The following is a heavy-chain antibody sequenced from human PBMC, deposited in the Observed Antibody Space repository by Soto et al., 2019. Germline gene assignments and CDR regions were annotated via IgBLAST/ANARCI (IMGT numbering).Heavy chain of an antibody. V-gene: IGHV3-11*06. J-gene: IGHJ4*02. CDR3: ARVRAEADLLFDY. CDR1: GFTFSDYY. D-gene: IGHD6-13*01. Sequence: GGSLRLSCAASGFTFSDYYMSWIRQAPGKGLEWVSYISSSSSYTNYADSVKGRFTISRDNAKNSLYLQMNSLRAEDTAVYYCARVRAEADLLFDYWGQGTLVTVSS. CDR2: ISSSSSYT.